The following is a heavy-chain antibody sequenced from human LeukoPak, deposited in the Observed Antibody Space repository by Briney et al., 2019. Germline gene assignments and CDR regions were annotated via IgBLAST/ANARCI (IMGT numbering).Heavy chain of an antibody. CDR2: ITRPGTTI. V-gene: IGHV3-48*01. D-gene: IGHD3-22*01. Sequence: AGGSLRLSCATSGFTFSAYSMSWVRQAPGKGLEWVSHITRPGTTIYYAESVRGRFSISRDNAKNSLYLQMNSLRAEDTAVYYCARQRSSGYYGLDDAFDIWGQGTMVTVSS. CDR1: GFTFSAYS. J-gene: IGHJ3*02. CDR3: ARQRSSGYYGLDDAFDI.